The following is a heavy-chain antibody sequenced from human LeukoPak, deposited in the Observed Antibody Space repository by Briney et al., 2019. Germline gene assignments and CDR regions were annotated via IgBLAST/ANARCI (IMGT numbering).Heavy chain of an antibody. D-gene: IGHD3-22*01. CDR1: GGSIRSYY. CDR3: ARALLYYDSSGYGY. J-gene: IGHJ4*02. Sequence: SETLSLTXTVSGGSIRSYYWSWIRQPPGKGLEWIGYIYYSGSTNYNPSLKSRVTISVDTSKNQFSLKLSSVTAADTAVYYCARALLYYDSSGYGYWGQGTLVTVSS. V-gene: IGHV4-59*01. CDR2: IYYSGST.